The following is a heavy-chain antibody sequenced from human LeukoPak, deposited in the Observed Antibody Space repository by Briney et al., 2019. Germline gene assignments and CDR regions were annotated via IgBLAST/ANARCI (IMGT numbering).Heavy chain of an antibody. Sequence: SETLSLTCAVYGGSFSGSNWSWIRQPPGKGLEWIGEIYNSGSTIYNPSLKSRVTISVDTSKNQFTLNLISVTAADTAVYYCVRAYDYWGQGTLVTVSS. V-gene: IGHV4-34*01. CDR2: IYNSGST. CDR1: GGSFSGSN. J-gene: IGHJ4*02. CDR3: VRAYDY.